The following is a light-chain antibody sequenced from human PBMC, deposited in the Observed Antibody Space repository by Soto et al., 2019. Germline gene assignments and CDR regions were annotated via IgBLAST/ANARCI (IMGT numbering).Light chain of an antibody. V-gene: IGKV1-39*01. J-gene: IGKJ1*01. Sequence: DIQMTQSPSSLSASIRDRVTITCWASQSISSYLNWYQQKPGQAPKLLIYAASSLQSGVPSRFSGSGSGTDCTRTISSLPPEDLATDYWQQSYSTPWTFGQGTKVEIK. CDR1: QSISSY. CDR2: AAS. CDR3: QQSYSTPWT.